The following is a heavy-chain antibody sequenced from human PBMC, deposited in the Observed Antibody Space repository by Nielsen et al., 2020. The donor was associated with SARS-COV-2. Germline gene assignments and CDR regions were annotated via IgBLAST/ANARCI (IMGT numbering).Heavy chain of an antibody. CDR1: DFTFSSFA. Sequence: GGSLRLSCTAADFTFSSFAMNWVRQAPGKGLEWVSAISGSGARTHYADSVKGRFVISRDNPKNTLYLQINSLRAEDTAVYFCAKDRDSSIWNFGVDVWGQGTTVSVSS. CDR2: ISGSGART. J-gene: IGHJ6*02. V-gene: IGHV3-23*01. D-gene: IGHD3-22*01. CDR3: AKDRDSSIWNFGVDV.